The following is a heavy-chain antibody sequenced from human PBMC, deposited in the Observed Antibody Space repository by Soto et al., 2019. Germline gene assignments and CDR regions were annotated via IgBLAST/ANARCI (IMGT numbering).Heavy chain of an antibody. CDR3: AIDLGSRGHYDFWSGYPKNDAFDI. D-gene: IGHD3-3*01. CDR1: GYTFTSYG. Sequence: QVQLVQSGAEVKKPGASVKVSCKASGYTFTSYGISWVRQAPGQGLEWMGWISAYNGNTNYAQKLQGRVTMTTDTSTSTAYMELRSLRYDDTAVYYCAIDLGSRGHYDFWSGYPKNDAFDIWGQGTMVTVSS. J-gene: IGHJ3*02. V-gene: IGHV1-18*01. CDR2: ISAYNGNT.